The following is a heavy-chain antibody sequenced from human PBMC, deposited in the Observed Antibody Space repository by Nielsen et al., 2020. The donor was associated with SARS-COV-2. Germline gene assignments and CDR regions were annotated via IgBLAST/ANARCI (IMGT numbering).Heavy chain of an antibody. V-gene: IGHV3-30-3*01. Sequence: GESLKISCAASGFTFSSYAMHWVRQAPGKGLEWVAVISYDGSNKYYADSVKGRFTISRDNSKNTLYLQMNSLRAEDTAVYYCARHYHLRSSSGWYSLDYWGQGTLVTVSS. CDR3: ARHYHLRSSSGWYSLDY. D-gene: IGHD6-19*01. J-gene: IGHJ4*02. CDR1: GFTFSSYA. CDR2: ISYDGSNK.